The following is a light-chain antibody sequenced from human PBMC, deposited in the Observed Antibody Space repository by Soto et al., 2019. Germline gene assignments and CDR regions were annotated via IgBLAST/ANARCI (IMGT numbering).Light chain of an antibody. Sequence: EIVMTQSPATLSVSPGEGATLSCRASQSVSSKLAWYQQKPGQAPRLLIYDASTRATGIPDRFSGSGSGTDFTLTISSLEPEDFAVYYCHQRSNWPWTFGQGTKVDIK. V-gene: IGKV3-15*01. CDR3: HQRSNWPWT. CDR1: QSVSSK. CDR2: DAS. J-gene: IGKJ1*01.